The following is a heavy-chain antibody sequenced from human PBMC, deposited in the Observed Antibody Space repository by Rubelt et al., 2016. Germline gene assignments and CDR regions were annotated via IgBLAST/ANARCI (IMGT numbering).Heavy chain of an antibody. CDR2: IYYSGGT. D-gene: IGHD1-1*01. V-gene: IGHV4-59*08. CDR3: TTEYPPGRIDY. CDR1: RGSISGYY. J-gene: IGHJ4*02. Sequence: QVQLQESGPGLVKPSETLSLTCSVSRGSISGYYWSWIRQPPGKGLEWIGQIYYSGGTSYNPSLKRRVSLSVDTAKNQVSLKLNSVTAADTAVYYCTTEYPPGRIDYWGQGALVTVSS.